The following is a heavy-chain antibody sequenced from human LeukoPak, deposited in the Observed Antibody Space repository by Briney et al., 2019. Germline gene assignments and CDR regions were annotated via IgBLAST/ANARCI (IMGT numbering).Heavy chain of an antibody. Sequence: SETLSLTCTVSGGSISSGDYYWAWIRQPPGKGLEWIASIYYSGTTYYNPSLRSRVTISVDTSKNQFSLKLSSVTAADTAVFYCARHSVDRSDWPKFDPWGQGTLVTVSS. CDR2: IYYSGTT. CDR1: GGSISSGDYY. V-gene: IGHV4-39*01. J-gene: IGHJ5*02. CDR3: ARHSVDRSDWPKFDP. D-gene: IGHD6-19*01.